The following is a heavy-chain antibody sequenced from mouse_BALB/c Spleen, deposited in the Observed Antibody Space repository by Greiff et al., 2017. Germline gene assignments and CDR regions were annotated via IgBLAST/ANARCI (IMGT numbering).Heavy chain of an antibody. V-gene: IGHV1S81*02. J-gene: IGHJ2*01. D-gene: IGHD1-1*01. Sequence: QVQLKQPGAELVKPGASVKLSCKASGYTFTSYWMHWVKQRPGQGLEWIGEINPSNGRTNYNEKFKSKATLTVDKSSSTAYMQLSSLTSEDSAVYYCARSSTTVVASDYWGQGTTLTVSS. CDR3: ARSSTTVVASDY. CDR1: GYTFTSYW. CDR2: INPSNGRT.